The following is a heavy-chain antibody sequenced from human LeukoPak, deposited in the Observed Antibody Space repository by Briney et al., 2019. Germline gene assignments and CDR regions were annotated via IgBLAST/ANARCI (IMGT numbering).Heavy chain of an antibody. V-gene: IGHV4-59*11. J-gene: IGHJ4*02. CDR3: ARDRSSGWFGSFDY. D-gene: IGHD6-19*01. CDR2: VYYSGST. Sequence: SETLCLTCSVSGGSMKSLYWTWIRQPPGGALEWIGYVYYSGSTKYNPSLESRATISVDTSKNQFSRKLTSVTPADTAVYYCARDRSSGWFGSFDYWGQLLVVIVSS. CDR1: GGSMKSLY.